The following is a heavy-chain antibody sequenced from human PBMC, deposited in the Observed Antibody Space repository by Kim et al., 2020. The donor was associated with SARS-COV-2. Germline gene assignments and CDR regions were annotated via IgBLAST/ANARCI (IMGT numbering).Heavy chain of an antibody. CDR1: GGSISSYY. D-gene: IGHD3-22*01. CDR3: ARGADYYDSSGYYRNYYYYGMDV. J-gene: IGHJ6*02. Sequence: SETLSLTCTVSGGSISSYYWSWIRQPPGKGLEWIGYIYYSGSTNYNPSLKSRVTISVDTSKNQFSLKLSSVTAADTAVYYCARGADYYDSSGYYRNYYYYGMDVWGQGTTVTVSS. CDR2: IYYSGST. V-gene: IGHV4-59*13.